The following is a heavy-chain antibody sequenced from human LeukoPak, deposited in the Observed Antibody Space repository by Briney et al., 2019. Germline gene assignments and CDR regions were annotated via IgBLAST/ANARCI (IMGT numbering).Heavy chain of an antibody. CDR2: IYHSGST. Sequence: PSETLSLTCTVSGYSISSGYYWGWIRQPPGKGLEWIGSIYHSGSTYYNPSLKSRVTISVDTSKNQFSLKLSSVTAVDTAVYYCARAKMATIFDYWGQGTLVTVSS. J-gene: IGHJ4*02. D-gene: IGHD5-24*01. CDR1: GYSISSGYY. CDR3: ARAKMATIFDY. V-gene: IGHV4-38-2*02.